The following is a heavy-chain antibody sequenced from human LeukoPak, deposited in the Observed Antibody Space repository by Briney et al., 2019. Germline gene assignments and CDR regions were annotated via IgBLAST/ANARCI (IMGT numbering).Heavy chain of an antibody. D-gene: IGHD2-2*01. CDR3: ARDVGDIVTIPAAITVP. Sequence: ASVKVSCKGSGYSFRSYGINWVRQAPGQGLEWMGWISGYNGNTNYAQMVQGRVTMTTDTSTSTAYMELRSLRSDGTAMYYCARDVGDIVTIPAAITVPWGQGTLVTVSS. V-gene: IGHV1-18*01. J-gene: IGHJ5*02. CDR1: GYSFRSYG. CDR2: ISGYNGNT.